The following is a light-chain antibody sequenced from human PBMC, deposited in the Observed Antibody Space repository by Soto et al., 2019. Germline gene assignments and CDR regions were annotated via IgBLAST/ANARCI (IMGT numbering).Light chain of an antibody. J-gene: IGKJ4*01. CDR3: QQRSNWPLS. CDR1: QGVSRS. V-gene: IGKV3-11*01. CDR2: DAS. Sequence: EIVLTQSPVTLSLSQGERATLTCRASQGVSRSLAWYQQKPGQAPRLLICDASNRATGIPARFSGSGSETDFNLPVSSLEPEDFAVYYCQQRSNWPLSFGGGTKVEIK.